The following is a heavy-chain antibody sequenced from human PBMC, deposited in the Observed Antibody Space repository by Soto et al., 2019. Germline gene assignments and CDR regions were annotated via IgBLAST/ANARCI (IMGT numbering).Heavy chain of an antibody. CDR2: VWYDESDK. Sequence: QVQLVESGGGVVQPGRSLRLSCAASGFPFSTYVMHWVRQAPGKGLEWVALVWYDESDKYYADSVKGRFTISRDNSKNTLYLQVNSLRAEDTAVYYCATAGKGGAAAPVTTAQYWGQGTPVTVSS. D-gene: IGHD4-17*01. V-gene: IGHV3-33*01. J-gene: IGHJ4*02. CDR1: GFPFSTYV. CDR3: ATAGKGGAAAPVTTAQY.